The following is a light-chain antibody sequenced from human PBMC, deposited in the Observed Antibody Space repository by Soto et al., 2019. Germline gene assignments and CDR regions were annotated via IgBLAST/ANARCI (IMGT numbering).Light chain of an antibody. Sequence: DIQMTQSPSSLSASVGYRVTITCLASQNISSYLNCYQQKPGKAPKLLIYAASSLQSGVPSRFRGSGSATDFTLTISSLQPEDFATYYCQQSYSTPSTFGQGTKVDIK. V-gene: IGKV1-39*01. J-gene: IGKJ2*01. CDR3: QQSYSTPST. CDR1: QNISSY. CDR2: AAS.